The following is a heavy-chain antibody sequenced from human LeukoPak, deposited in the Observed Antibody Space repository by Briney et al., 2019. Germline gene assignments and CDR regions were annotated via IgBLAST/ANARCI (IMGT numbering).Heavy chain of an antibody. J-gene: IGHJ4*02. V-gene: IGHV4-38-2*02. D-gene: IGHD3-10*01. Sequence: SETLTLTCAVSGYSISSDYHWGWIRQPPGKGLEWIGAMHHSGSTYYNPSVKSRVTISVDTSKNQVSLKLNSVTAADTTVYYCARDRSYYTFDYWGQGTLVIVSA. CDR1: GYSISSDYH. CDR2: MHHSGST. CDR3: ARDRSYYTFDY.